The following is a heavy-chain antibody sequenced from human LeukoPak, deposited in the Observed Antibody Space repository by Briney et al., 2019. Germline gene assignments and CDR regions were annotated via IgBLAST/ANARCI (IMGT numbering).Heavy chain of an antibody. CDR1: GYTLSTYT. J-gene: IGHJ4*02. D-gene: IGHD2-15*01. CDR2: IYAGNGNV. CDR3: ARGVAI. V-gene: IGHV1-3*01. Sequence: ASVKVSCKASGYTLSTYTMHWLRQAPGQRPEWMGCIYAGNGNVKYSQNFQARVTITRDTSASTAYLELSSLRSEDTAVYYCARGVAIWGQGTLVTVSS.